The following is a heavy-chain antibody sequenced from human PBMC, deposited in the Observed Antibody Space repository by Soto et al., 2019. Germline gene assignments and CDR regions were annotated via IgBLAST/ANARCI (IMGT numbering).Heavy chain of an antibody. CDR3: RVTGVPEVDY. J-gene: IGHJ4*02. CDR1: GYTFSGFY. CDR2: IYPDSGGT. D-gene: IGHD3-9*01. Sequence: QVQLVQSGAEVKKPGASVKVSCRTSGYTFSGFYIHWVRQAPGQGLESMGWIYPDSGGTDYAQKFQVRVTMNRDTSISTAYMELSRLRSDDTAIYYCRVTGVPEVDYWGQGTLVTVSS. V-gene: IGHV1-2*02.